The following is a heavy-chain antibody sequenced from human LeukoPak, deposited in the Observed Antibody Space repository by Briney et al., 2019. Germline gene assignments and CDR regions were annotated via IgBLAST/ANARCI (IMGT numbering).Heavy chain of an antibody. Sequence: PSQTLSLTCAVSGGSISSGGYYWSWIRQPPGKGLEWIGEINHSGSTNYNPSLKSRVTISVDTSKNQFSLKLSSVTAADTAVYYCARSYSSSWYAQLSAWGYWGQGTLVTVSS. J-gene: IGHJ4*02. CDR3: ARSYSSSWYAQLSAWGY. CDR2: INHSGST. D-gene: IGHD6-13*01. V-gene: IGHV4-30-2*01. CDR1: GGSISSGGYY.